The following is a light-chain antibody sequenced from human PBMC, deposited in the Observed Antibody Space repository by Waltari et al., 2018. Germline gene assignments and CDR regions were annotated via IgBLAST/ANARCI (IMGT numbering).Light chain of an antibody. Sequence: QSVLTQPTSVSAAPGQQVTIPCSGSSSNIGRHYVFWYQQLPRTAPKLLIYDNNKRPSGIPDRFSGSKSGTSATLGITGLQTGDEADYYCATWDDSLSAVVFGGGTKLAVL. J-gene: IGLJ2*01. V-gene: IGLV1-51*01. CDR3: ATWDDSLSAVV. CDR1: SSNIGRHY. CDR2: DNN.